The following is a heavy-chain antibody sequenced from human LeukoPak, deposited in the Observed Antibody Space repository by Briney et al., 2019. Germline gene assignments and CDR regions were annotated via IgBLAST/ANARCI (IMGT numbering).Heavy chain of an antibody. D-gene: IGHD1-26*01. V-gene: IGHV3-13*05. CDR1: GFTFSSYD. CDR2: MGTAGDQ. CDR3: ARGAIVGATTGGRVPQFDY. Sequence: PGWALILSCAASGFTFSSYDMHWVRQATGKGLEWVSAMGTAGDQYYPGSVKGRFTISRENAKNSLYLQMNSLRAGDTAVYYCARGAIVGATTGGRVPQFDYWGQGTLVTVSS. J-gene: IGHJ4*02.